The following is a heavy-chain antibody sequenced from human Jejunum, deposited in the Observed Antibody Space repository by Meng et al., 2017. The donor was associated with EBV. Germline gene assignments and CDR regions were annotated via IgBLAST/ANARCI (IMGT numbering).Heavy chain of an antibody. Sequence: QEPLQCPGAALVKLEVSLSLPGTVSGCCMSGVYWNWIRPSPGKGLHWIGYVYYTGGNNYNPSLRGSVTISVDNSKNQFSMNLIAVTAAGTAVYFCARERPAACKFDSWGQGALVTVSS. CDR1: GCCMSGVY. CDR2: VYYTGGN. V-gene: IGHV4-59*01. D-gene: IGHD6-13*01. J-gene: IGHJ4*02. CDR3: ARERPAACKFDS.